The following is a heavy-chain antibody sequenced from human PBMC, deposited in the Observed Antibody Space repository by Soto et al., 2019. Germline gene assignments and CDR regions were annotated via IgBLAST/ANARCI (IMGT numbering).Heavy chain of an antibody. CDR2: VGGGGTDT. J-gene: IGHJ5*02. CDR1: GFIFGDYA. CDR3: AKDAVPYNGKWDWFDT. Sequence: QFFESGGDLVQPGGSLRVHCVASGFIFGDYAMSWVRQAPGKGLEWVSSVGGGGTDTYYGASVKGRFTISRDNSKSTLYLQMNTLRAEETAVYYCAKDAVPYNGKWDWFDTWGQGTLVIVSS. D-gene: IGHD1-20*01. V-gene: IGHV3-23*01.